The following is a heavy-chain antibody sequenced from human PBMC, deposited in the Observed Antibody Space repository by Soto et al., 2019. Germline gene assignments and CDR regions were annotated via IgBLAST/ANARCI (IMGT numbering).Heavy chain of an antibody. CDR3: ARDHPHSYGVYYFDY. CDR1: GGSISNYY. J-gene: IGHJ4*02. V-gene: IGHV4-59*01. Sequence: SETLSLTCTFSGGSISNYYWNWIRQSPGKGLEWIGYIYSSGSTHYNPSLQNRVAISIDTSKNQVSLKVNSVTAADTAVYYCARDHPHSYGVYYFDYWGQGT. CDR2: IYSSGST. D-gene: IGHD5-18*01.